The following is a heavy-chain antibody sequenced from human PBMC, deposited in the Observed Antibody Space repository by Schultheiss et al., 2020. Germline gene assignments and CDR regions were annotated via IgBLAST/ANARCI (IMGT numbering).Heavy chain of an antibody. CDR3: ARRSWDSSSWTVFDY. D-gene: IGHD6-13*01. CDR1: GGSFSGYY. V-gene: IGHV4-59*08. CDR2: IYYSGST. J-gene: IGHJ4*02. Sequence: SETLSLTCAVYGGSFSGYYWSWIRQPPGKGLEWIGYIYYSGSTNYNPSLKSRVTISVDTSKNQFSLKLSSVTAADTAVYYCARRSWDSSSWTVFDYWGQGTLVTVSS.